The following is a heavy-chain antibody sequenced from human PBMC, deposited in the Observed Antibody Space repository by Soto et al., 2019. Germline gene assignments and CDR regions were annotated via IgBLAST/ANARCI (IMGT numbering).Heavy chain of an antibody. CDR1: GDPITSGGFY. CDR2: IYYSGVT. J-gene: IGHJ5*02. D-gene: IGHD3-10*01. V-gene: IGHV4-31*03. Sequence: QVQLQESGPGLVKPSETLSLTCTLSGDPITSGGFYWTWIRQHPAKGLEWIGYIYYSGVTYYNPSLKSRATISRETSKNPLSLNLSSVTAPDTAMYYCSRDLRGRQSGRFAPWGQGTMVTVSS. CDR3: SRDLRGRQSGRFAP.